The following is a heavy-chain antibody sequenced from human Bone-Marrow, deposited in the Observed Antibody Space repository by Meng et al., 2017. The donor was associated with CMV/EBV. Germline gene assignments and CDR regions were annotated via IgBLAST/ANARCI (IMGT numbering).Heavy chain of an antibody. CDR3: AKGPYEYDRSGIFDY. CDR1: GFTFSSYA. V-gene: IGHV3-30-3*01. CDR2: ISYDGSNK. Sequence: GGSLRLSCAASGFTFSSYAMHWVRQAPGKGLEWVAVISYDGSNKYYADSVKGRFTISRDNSENTLFLQMNSLKFEDTAVYYCAKGPYEYDRSGIFDYRGQGTLVTVSS. J-gene: IGHJ4*01. D-gene: IGHD3-22*01.